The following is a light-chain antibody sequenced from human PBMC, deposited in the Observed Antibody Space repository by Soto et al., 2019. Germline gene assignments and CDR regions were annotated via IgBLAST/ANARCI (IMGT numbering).Light chain of an antibody. CDR1: NSDIGGYNY. CDR3: SSYTSSTTLYV. CDR2: EVS. Sequence: QSVLTQPASVSGSPGQSITISCTGTNSDIGGYNYVSWYQQHPGKAPKLIIYEVSNRPSGVSNHFSGSKSGNTASLTISGLQAEDEADYYCSSYTSSTTLYVFGTGTKLTVL. J-gene: IGLJ1*01. V-gene: IGLV2-14*01.